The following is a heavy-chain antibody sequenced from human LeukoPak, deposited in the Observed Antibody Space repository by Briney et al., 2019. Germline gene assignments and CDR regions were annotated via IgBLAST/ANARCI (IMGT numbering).Heavy chain of an antibody. V-gene: IGHV1-69*13. CDR3: ARDPEPPSSSGPPYNWFDP. J-gene: IGHJ5*02. CDR2: IIPIFGTA. D-gene: IGHD6-13*01. Sequence: GASVKVSCKASGGTFSSYTISWVRQAPGQGLEWMGGIIPIFGTANYAQKFQGRVTITADESTSTAYMELSSLRSEDTAVYYCARDPEPPSSSGPPYNWFDPWGQGTLVTVSS. CDR1: GGTFSSYT.